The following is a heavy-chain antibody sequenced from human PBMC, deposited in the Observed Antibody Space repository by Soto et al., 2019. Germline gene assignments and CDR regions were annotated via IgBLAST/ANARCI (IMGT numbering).Heavy chain of an antibody. CDR1: GYSFTSSW. D-gene: IGHD6-6*01. CDR3: ARRGSSSSFFYDS. J-gene: IGHJ4*02. Sequence: EVQLVPSGAEVKKPGESLRISCQGSGYSFTSSWISWVRQMPGEGLEWMGRIDPSDSYINYSPSFQGRVTISADKSISTAYLQWSSLKASDTAMYYCARRGSSSSFFYDSWGQGTLVTASS. V-gene: IGHV5-10-1*03. CDR2: IDPSDSYI.